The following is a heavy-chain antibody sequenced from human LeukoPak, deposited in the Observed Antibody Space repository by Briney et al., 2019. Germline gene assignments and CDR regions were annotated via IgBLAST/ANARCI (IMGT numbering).Heavy chain of an antibody. CDR3: ARVVRYDFWSGYFDY. CDR2: ISAYNGNT. D-gene: IGHD3-3*01. Sequence: ASAKVSCKASGYAFTSYGISWVRQAPGQGLEWMGWISAYNGNTNYAQKLQGRVTMTTDTSTSTAYMELRSLRSDDTAVYYCARVVRYDFWSGYFDYWGQGTLVTVSS. V-gene: IGHV1-18*01. CDR1: GYAFTSYG. J-gene: IGHJ4*02.